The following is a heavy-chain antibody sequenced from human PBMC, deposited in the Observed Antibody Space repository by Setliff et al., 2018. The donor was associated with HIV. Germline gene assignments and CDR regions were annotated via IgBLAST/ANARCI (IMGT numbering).Heavy chain of an antibody. D-gene: IGHD1-26*01. CDR3: VKGRSGNYHW. CDR1: GFTFSSYW. V-gene: IGHV3-74*01. Sequence: PGGSLRLSCEASGFTFSSYWIHWVRQAPGKGLVWVSRISADGSDTSYADSVKGRFTISRDNSKNTQYLQMSSLRPEDTALYYCVKGRSGNYHWWGQGTLVTVSS. CDR2: ISADGSDT. J-gene: IGHJ4*02.